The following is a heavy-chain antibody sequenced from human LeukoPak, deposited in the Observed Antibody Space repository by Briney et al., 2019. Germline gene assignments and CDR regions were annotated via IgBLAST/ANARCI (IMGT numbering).Heavy chain of an antibody. CDR1: GGSISSGGYS. V-gene: IGHV4-30-2*01. CDR2: IYHSGST. CDR3: ARASGGLGIPHFDY. Sequence: SETLSLTCAVSGGSISSGGYSWSWIRQPPGKGLEWIVYIYHSGSTYYSPSLKSRVTISVDRSKNQFSLKLSSVTAADTAVYYCARASGGLGIPHFDYWGQGTLVTVSS. J-gene: IGHJ4*02. D-gene: IGHD7-27*01.